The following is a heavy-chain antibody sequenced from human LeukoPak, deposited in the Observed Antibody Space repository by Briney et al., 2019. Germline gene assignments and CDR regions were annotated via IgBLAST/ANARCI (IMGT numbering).Heavy chain of an antibody. CDR3: ARAPPVVPAAMVY. Sequence: ASVKVSCKASGYTFTSYAMHWVRQAPGRRLEWMGWINAGNGNTKYSQKFQGRVTITRDTSASTAYLELSSLRSEDTAVYYCARAPPVVPAAMVYWGQGTLVTVSS. J-gene: IGHJ4*02. CDR1: GYTFTSYA. D-gene: IGHD2-2*01. V-gene: IGHV1-3*01. CDR2: INAGNGNT.